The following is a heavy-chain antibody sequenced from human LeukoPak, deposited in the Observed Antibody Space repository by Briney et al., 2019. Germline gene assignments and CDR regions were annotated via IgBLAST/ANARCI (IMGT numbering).Heavy chain of an antibody. CDR2: LYYSGSN. CDR3: AGYATTVTTNDY. CDR1: GASINSYY. J-gene: IGHJ4*02. Sequence: SETLSLTCTVSGASINSYYWSWIRQPPGKGLQWIAYLYYSGSNNFNPSLKSRVTISVDTSKNQFSLKLSSVSAADTAVYYCAGYATTVTTNDYWGQGTLVTVSS. V-gene: IGHV4-59*08. D-gene: IGHD4-17*01.